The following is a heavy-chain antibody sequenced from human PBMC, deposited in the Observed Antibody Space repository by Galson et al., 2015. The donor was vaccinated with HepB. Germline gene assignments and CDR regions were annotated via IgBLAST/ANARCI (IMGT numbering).Heavy chain of an antibody. Sequence: SLRLSCAASGFTVSSRCMTWVRQAPGKGLEWVSGIHSGGSIYYADSVKGRFTISRDTSKNTLFLQMSSLRAEDTAVYYCARGGSGSFYDAFDMWGQGTMVTVSS. CDR2: IHSGGSI. D-gene: IGHD3-10*01. CDR3: ARGGSGSFYDAFDM. J-gene: IGHJ3*02. CDR1: GFTVSSRC. V-gene: IGHV3-66*01.